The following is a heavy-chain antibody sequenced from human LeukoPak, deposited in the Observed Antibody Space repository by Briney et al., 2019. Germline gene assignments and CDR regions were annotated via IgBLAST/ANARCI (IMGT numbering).Heavy chain of an antibody. V-gene: IGHV3-23*01. J-gene: IGHJ5*01. CDR3: AKSLYYYDSTFDF. CDR2: ISGDAGRT. Sequence: GGSLRLSCAASGFTFSSYGMNWVRQAPGKGLEWVSGISGDAGRTYYADSMKGRFTISRDNSRNTLYLEVNSLRAEDTAIYYCAKSLYYYDSTFDFWGQGTLVTVSS. CDR1: GFTFSSYG. D-gene: IGHD3-22*01.